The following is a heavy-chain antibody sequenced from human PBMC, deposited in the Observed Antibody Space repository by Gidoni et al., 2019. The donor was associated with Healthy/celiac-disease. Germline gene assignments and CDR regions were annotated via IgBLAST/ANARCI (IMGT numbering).Heavy chain of an antibody. CDR1: GFTFSSYA. CDR3: AKGDVVVVAATPYYFQH. J-gene: IGHJ1*01. CDR2: ISGSGGST. D-gene: IGHD2-15*01. V-gene: IGHV3-23*01. Sequence: EVQLLESGGGLVQPGGSLRLSCAASGFTFSSYAMCWVRQAPGKGLEWVSAISGSGGSTYYADCVKGRFTISRDNSKNTLYLQMNSLRAEDTAVYYCAKGDVVVVAATPYYFQHWGQGTLVTVSS.